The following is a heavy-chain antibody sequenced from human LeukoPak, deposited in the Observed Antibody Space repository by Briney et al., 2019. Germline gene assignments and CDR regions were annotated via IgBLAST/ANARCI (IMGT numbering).Heavy chain of an antibody. Sequence: SVKVSCKASGGTFSSYAISWVRQARGQGLEWMGGIIPIFGTENYAQKFQGRVTITADESTSTDYMELSSLRSEDTDVYYCASRIAARPQPQYYYYGMDVWGQGTTVTVSS. V-gene: IGHV1-69*01. J-gene: IGHJ6*02. CDR1: GGTFSSYA. CDR3: ASRIAARPQPQYYYYGMDV. CDR2: IIPIFGTE. D-gene: IGHD6-6*01.